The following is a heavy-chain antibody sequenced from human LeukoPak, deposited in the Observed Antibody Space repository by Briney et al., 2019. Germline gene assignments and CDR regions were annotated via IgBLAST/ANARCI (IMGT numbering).Heavy chain of an antibody. CDR2: MNPNSGNT. CDR1: GYTYTSYV. D-gene: IGHD2-15*01. V-gene: IGHV1-8*01. Sequence: GASVKVSCKASGYTYTSYVINWVRQATGQGLEWMGWMNPNSGNTGYAQKFQGRVTITTDESTSTAYMELSSLRSEDTAVYYCAILGYCSGGSCYSSYYYYYMDVWGKGTTVTVSS. J-gene: IGHJ6*03. CDR3: AILGYCSGGSCYSSYYYYYMDV.